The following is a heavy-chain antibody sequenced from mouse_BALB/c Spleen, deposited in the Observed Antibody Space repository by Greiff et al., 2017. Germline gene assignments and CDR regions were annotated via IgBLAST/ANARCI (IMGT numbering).Heavy chain of an antibody. J-gene: IGHJ1*01. Sequence: VQLQQSGPSLVKPSQTLSLTCSVTGDSITSGYWNWIRKFPGNKLEYMGYISYSGSTYYNPSLKSRISITRDTSKNQYYLQLNSVTTEDTATYYCARWRDGYYNWYFDVWGAGTTVTVSS. CDR2: ISYSGST. D-gene: IGHD2-3*01. CDR1: GDSITSGY. CDR3: ARWRDGYYNWYFDV. V-gene: IGHV3-8*02.